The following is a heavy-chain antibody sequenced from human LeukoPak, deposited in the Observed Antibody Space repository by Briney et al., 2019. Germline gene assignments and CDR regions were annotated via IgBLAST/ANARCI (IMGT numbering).Heavy chain of an antibody. J-gene: IGHJ5*01. D-gene: IGHD2-2*03. V-gene: IGHV3-23*01. CDR2: ISGSGPYT. Sequence: GSLRLSCAASGFTFSSYAMSWVRQAPGKGLEWVSAISGSGPYTFYTDSVKGRFTISRDSSKNTLYLQMNSLRAEDTALYYCAKHGYCSGISCFFDFWGQGTQVTVSS. CDR3: AKHGYCSGISCFFDF. CDR1: GFTFSSYA.